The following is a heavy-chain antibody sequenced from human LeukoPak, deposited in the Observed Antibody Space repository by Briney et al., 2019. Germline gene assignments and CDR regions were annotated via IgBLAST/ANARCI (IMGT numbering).Heavy chain of an antibody. V-gene: IGHV3-21*01. Sequence: GGSLRLSCAASGFTFSSYAMSWVRQVPGKGLEWVSSIDYDSSHIYYAASVRGRFTISRDNARDSVYLQMDSLRVEDTAVYYCTRDPLRYLRVGHYDYWGQGTLVAVSS. CDR2: IDYDSSHI. D-gene: IGHD3-9*01. J-gene: IGHJ4*02. CDR3: TRDPLRYLRVGHYDY. CDR1: GFTFSSYA.